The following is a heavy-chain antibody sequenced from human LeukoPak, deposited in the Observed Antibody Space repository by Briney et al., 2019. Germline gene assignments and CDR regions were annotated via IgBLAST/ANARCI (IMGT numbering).Heavy chain of an antibody. J-gene: IGHJ5*02. CDR3: ARLTMVRGVTITGAYH. CDR2: IYPGDSDT. D-gene: IGHD3-10*01. V-gene: IGHV5-51*01. Sequence: GESLKISCKGSGYSFTSYWIGWVRQMPGKGLEWMGIIYPGDSDTRYSPSFQGQVTISADKSISTAYLQWSSLKASDTAMYYCARLTMVRGVTITGAYHWGQGTLVTVSS. CDR1: GYSFTSYW.